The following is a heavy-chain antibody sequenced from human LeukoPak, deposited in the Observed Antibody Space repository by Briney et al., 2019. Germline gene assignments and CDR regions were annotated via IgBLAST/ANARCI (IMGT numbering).Heavy chain of an antibody. CDR1: GGTFSSYA. J-gene: IGHJ4*02. Sequence: SVKVSCKASGGTFSSYAISWVRQAPGQGLAWMGRIIPILGIANYAQKFQGRVTITADKSTSTAYMELSSLRSEDTAVYYCARYHSDRGYSYGYYYWGQGTLVTVSS. CDR2: IIPILGIA. V-gene: IGHV1-69*04. D-gene: IGHD5-18*01. CDR3: ARYHSDRGYSYGYYY.